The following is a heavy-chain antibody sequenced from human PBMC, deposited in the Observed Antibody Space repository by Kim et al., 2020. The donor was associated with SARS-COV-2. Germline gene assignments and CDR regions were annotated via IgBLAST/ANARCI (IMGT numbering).Heavy chain of an antibody. D-gene: IGHD6-13*01. Sequence: ASVKVSCRASGYIFTDYYIHWVRQAPGQGLEWMGWINPNSGATNYAQKFQGRATMTRDTSISTAYMHLSRLTFDDTAVYYCARVSPGYSISWYFSWGQGTLVTVSS. CDR2: INPNSGAT. CDR3: ARVSPGYSISWYFS. CDR1: GYIFTDYY. J-gene: IGHJ5*02. V-gene: IGHV1-2*02.